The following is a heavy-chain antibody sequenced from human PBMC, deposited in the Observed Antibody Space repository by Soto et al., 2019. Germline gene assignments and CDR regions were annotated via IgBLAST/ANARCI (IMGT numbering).Heavy chain of an antibody. CDR3: ARGRRDYSGYYGYYFDY. CDR1: GYTFTGYY. V-gene: IGHV1-2*04. Sequence: ASVKVSCKVSGYTFTGYYMHWVRQAPGQGLKWMGWINPNSGGTNYAQQFQGWVTMTRDTSMSTAYMDLNRLRSDDTAVYYCARGRRDYSGYYGYYFDYWGQGTLVTVSS. D-gene: IGHD3-22*01. CDR2: INPNSGGT. J-gene: IGHJ4*02.